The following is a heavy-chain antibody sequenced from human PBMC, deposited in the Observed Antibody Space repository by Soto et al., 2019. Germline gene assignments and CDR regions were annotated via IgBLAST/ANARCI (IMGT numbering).Heavy chain of an antibody. J-gene: IGHJ4*02. CDR3: AADETEWQQMVPSDY. CDR1: GFTFTSSA. Sequence: GASVKVSCKASGFTFTSSAFQWVRQARGQRLEWIGWIAVGSGYTKVSQRFQDRVTLTRDMSTSTTYMEVSRLTSEDTAIYFCAADETEWQQMVPSDYWGQGTLVTVSS. CDR2: IAVGSGYT. D-gene: IGHD2-8*01. V-gene: IGHV1-58*01.